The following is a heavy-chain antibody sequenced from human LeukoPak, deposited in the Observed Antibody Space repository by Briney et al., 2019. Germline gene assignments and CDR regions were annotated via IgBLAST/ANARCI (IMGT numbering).Heavy chain of an antibody. CDR2: ISSSSSYI. J-gene: IGHJ5*02. D-gene: IGHD2-2*01. CDR1: GFTSCSYS. V-gene: IGHV3-21*01. CDR3: AGWDIVVVPAARAQFGWFDP. Sequence: RGSPRLSCAASGFTSCSYSMNWGRQAPGTGLECGSSISSSSSYIYYADSVKGRFTISRDNAKNSLYLQMNSLRAEDTAVYYCAGWDIVVVPAARAQFGWFDPWGQGTLVTVSS.